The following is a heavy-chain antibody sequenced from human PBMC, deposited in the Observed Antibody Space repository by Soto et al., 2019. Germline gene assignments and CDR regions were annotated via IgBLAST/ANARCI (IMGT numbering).Heavy chain of an antibody. J-gene: IGHJ6*02. V-gene: IGHV3-30*18. CDR2: ISYVGTNK. D-gene: IGHD3-10*01. CDR1: GVTFSRYG. CDR3: AKDFLKVELLHFGEPAPPYQFYYGMDV. Sequence: QVQLVESGGGVVQAGGSLRLSCAASGVTFSRYGMHWVRQAPGKGLEWVALISYVGTNKDYEDSVRGRFTISRDNSRNTLYLQMNSLRGEDAAVYYCAKDFLKVELLHFGEPAPPYQFYYGMDVWGQGTTVTVSS.